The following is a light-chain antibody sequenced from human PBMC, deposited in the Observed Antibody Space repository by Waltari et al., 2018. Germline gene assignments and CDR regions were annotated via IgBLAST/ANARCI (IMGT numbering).Light chain of an antibody. Sequence: EIVLTQSPATLSLSPGERATLSCRASQTVSSYLAWYQQKPGQAPRLLIYDASNKATGIPARFSGSASGTDFTLTISSLEPEDFAVYYCQQRNEWPPTFGQGTRLEIK. CDR3: QQRNEWPPT. J-gene: IGKJ5*01. CDR2: DAS. V-gene: IGKV3-11*01. CDR1: QTVSSY.